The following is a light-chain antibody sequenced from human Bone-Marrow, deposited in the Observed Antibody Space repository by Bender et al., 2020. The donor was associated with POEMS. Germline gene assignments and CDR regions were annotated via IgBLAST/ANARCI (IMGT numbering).Light chain of an antibody. J-gene: IGLJ3*02. CDR1: ISDVGGYNY. CDR3: SSHTIRSTWV. CDR2: EVN. V-gene: IGLV2-8*01. Sequence: QSALTQPPSASGSPGQSVTISCTGTISDVGGYNYVSWYQQHPGKAPKVMIYEVNKRPSGVPDRFSGSKSGNTASLTVSALQAEDEADYYCSSHTIRSTWVFGGGTKLTVL.